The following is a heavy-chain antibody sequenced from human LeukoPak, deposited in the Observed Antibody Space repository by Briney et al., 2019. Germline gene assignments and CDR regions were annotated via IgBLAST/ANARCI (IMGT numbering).Heavy chain of an antibody. D-gene: IGHD3-22*01. CDR3: ARSSYYYDSSGYYEDY. Sequence: GASVKVSCKASGYTFTGYYMHWVGQAPGQGLEWMGRINPNSGGTNYAQKFQGRVTMTRDTSISTAYMELSRLRSDDTAVYYCARSSYYYDSSGYYEDYWGQGTLVTVSS. J-gene: IGHJ4*02. CDR2: INPNSGGT. CDR1: GYTFTGYY. V-gene: IGHV1-2*06.